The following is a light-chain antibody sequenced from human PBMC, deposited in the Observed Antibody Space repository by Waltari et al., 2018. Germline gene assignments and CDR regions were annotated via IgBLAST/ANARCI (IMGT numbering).Light chain of an antibody. CDR1: QCISSW. J-gene: IGKJ5*01. CDR3: QQRSNWPSIT. CDR2: DAS. Sequence: DIQMTQSPSTLSASVGDRVTITCRASQCISSWLAWYQQKPGKAPKLLIYDASSLESGVPSRFSGSGSGTEFTLTISSLQPDDFAVYYCQQRSNWPSITFGQGTRLEIK. V-gene: IGKV1-5*01.